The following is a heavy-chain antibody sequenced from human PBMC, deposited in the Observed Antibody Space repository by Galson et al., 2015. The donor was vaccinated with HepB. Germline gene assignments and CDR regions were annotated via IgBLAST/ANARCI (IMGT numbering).Heavy chain of an antibody. CDR2: MNPNSGNT. CDR1: GYTFTSYD. CDR3: ARSTSRLLWFGELRLRAFDI. J-gene: IGHJ3*02. Sequence: SVKVSCKASGYTFTSYDINWVRQATGQGLEWMGWMNPNSGNTGYAQKFQGRVTMTRNTSISTAYMELSSLRSEDTAVYYCARSTSRLLWFGELRLRAFDIWGQGTMVTVSS. V-gene: IGHV1-8*01. D-gene: IGHD3-10*01.